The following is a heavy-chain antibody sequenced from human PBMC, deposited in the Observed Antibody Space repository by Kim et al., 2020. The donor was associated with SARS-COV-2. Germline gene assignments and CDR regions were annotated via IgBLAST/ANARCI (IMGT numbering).Heavy chain of an antibody. CDR2: ISNNGGST. J-gene: IGHJ4*02. CDR1: GFTFSTHA. D-gene: IGHD3-10*01. V-gene: IGHV3-64*01. Sequence: GGSLRLSCAASGFTFSTHAMYWVRQAPGKGLEYVSAISNNGGSTYYANSVKGRFIISRDNSKNTLYLQMGSLRAEDMAMYYCVRDHLWSFDYWGQGTLVT. CDR3: VRDHLWSFDY.